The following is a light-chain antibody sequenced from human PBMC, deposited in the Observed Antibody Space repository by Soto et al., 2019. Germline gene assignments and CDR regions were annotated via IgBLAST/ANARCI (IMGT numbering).Light chain of an antibody. J-gene: IGLJ1*01. CDR1: SSDVGGYNY. CDR2: DVS. V-gene: IGLV2-14*03. Sequence: QSVLTQPASVSGAPGQSIAISCTGTSSDVGGYNYVSWYQHHPGKAPKLMVYDVSNRPSGVSNRFSGSKSGNTASLTISGLQAEDEADYYCSSYTSSSTYVFGTGPNVTVL. CDR3: SSYTSSSTYV.